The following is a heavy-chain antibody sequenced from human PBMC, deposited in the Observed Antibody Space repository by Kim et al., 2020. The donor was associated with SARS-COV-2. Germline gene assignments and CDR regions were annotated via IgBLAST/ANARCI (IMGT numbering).Heavy chain of an antibody. CDR1: GGSFSGYY. CDR3: ASVDIVATMAFDY. V-gene: IGHV4-34*01. CDR2: INHSGST. J-gene: IGHJ4*02. Sequence: SETLSLTCAVYGGSFSGYYWSWIRQPPGKGLEWIGEINHSGSTNYNPSLKSRVTISVDTSKNQFSLKLSSVTAADTAVYYCASVDIVATMAFDYWGQGT. D-gene: IGHD5-12*01.